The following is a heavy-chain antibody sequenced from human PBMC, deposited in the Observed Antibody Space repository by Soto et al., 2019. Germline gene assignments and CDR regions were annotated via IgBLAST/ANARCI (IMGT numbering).Heavy chain of an antibody. CDR2: ISGSGGST. CDR1: GFTFSSYA. Sequence: GGSLRLSCAASGFTFSSYAMSWVGQAPGKGLEWVSAISGSGGSTYYADSVKGRFTISRDNSKNTLYLQMNSLRAEDTAVYYCAKNPGGHYYYYGMDVWGQGSTVTVSS. V-gene: IGHV3-23*01. D-gene: IGHD6-25*01. J-gene: IGHJ6*02. CDR3: AKNPGGHYYYYGMDV.